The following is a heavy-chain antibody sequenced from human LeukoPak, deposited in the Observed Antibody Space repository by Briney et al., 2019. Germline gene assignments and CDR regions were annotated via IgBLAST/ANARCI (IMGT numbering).Heavy chain of an antibody. D-gene: IGHD5-18*01. CDR1: GFTVSSNY. J-gene: IGHJ4*02. Sequence: PGGSLRLSCAASGFTVSSNYKSWVRQAPGKGLEWVSVIYSGGSTYYADSVKGRFTISRDNSKNTLYLQMNSLTAEDTAVYYCARANVDTAMAYWGQGTLVTVSS. CDR3: ARANVDTAMAY. CDR2: IYSGGST. V-gene: IGHV3-66*02.